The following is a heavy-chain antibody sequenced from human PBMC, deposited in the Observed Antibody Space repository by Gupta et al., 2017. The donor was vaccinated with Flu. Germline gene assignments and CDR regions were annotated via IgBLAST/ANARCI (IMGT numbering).Heavy chain of an antibody. CDR2: IIPIFGTA. J-gene: IGHJ3*02. V-gene: IGHV1-69*01. Sequence: RQAPGQGLEWMGGIIPIFGTANYAQKFQGRVTITADESTSTAYMELSSLRSEDTAVYYCASGPTADLTSFDIWGQGTMVTVSS. D-gene: IGHD4-4*01. CDR3: ASGPTADLTSFDI.